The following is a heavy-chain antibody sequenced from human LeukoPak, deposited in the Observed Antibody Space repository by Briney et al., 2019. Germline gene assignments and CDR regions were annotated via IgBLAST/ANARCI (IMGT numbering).Heavy chain of an antibody. J-gene: IGHJ3*02. CDR1: GGSISGGGYY. V-gene: IGHV4-31*03. Sequence: PSETLSLTCTVSGGSISGGGYYWSWIRQHPGKGLEWIGYIYYSGSTYYNPSLKSRVTISVDTSKNQFSLKLSSVTAADTAVYYCARDFGYYDILTGYRDAFDIWGQGTMVTVSS. D-gene: IGHD3-9*01. CDR2: IYYSGST. CDR3: ARDFGYYDILTGYRDAFDI.